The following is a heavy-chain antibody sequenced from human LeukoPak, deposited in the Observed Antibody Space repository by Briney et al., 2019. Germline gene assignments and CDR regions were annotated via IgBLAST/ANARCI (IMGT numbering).Heavy chain of an antibody. Sequence: SVKVSCKASGGTFSSYAISWVRQAPGQGLEWMGGIIPIFGTANYAQKFQGRVTITADKSTSTAYMELSSLRSEDTAVYYCARNYYDSSGFPLDIWGQGTVATVSS. CDR3: ARNYYDSSGFPLDI. D-gene: IGHD3-22*01. CDR1: GGTFSSYA. CDR2: IIPIFGTA. J-gene: IGHJ3*02. V-gene: IGHV1-69*06.